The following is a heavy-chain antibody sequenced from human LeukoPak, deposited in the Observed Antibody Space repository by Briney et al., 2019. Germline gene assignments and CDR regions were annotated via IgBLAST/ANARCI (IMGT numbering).Heavy chain of an antibody. V-gene: IGHV1-18*01. CDR2: ISAYNGDT. Sequence: ASVKVSCKASGYTFTSYGISWVRQAPGQGLERMGWISAYNGDTNYAQKLQGRVTMTTDTSTSTAYMELRSLRSDDTAVYYCARDGTVPDYYGSGSSPLDYWGQGTLVTVSS. D-gene: IGHD3-10*01. J-gene: IGHJ4*02. CDR3: ARDGTVPDYYGSGSSPLDY. CDR1: GYTFTSYG.